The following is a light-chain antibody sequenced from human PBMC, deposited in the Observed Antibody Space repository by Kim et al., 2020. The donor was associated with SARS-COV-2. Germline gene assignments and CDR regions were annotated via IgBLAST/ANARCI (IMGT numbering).Light chain of an antibody. CDR1: SLRRYY. CDR3: NSRDSSGNHYV. J-gene: IGLJ1*01. Sequence: ALGQKVRITCQGDSLRRYYASWYQQKPGQAPVLVIYGKNHRPSGIPDRFSGSSSGNTASLTITGAQAEDEADYYCNSRDSSGNHYVFGTGTKVTVL. CDR2: GKN. V-gene: IGLV3-19*01.